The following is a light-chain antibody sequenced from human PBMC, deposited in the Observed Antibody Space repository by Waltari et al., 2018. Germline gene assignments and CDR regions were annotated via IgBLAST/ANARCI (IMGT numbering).Light chain of an antibody. CDR3: ISYAGNNKYV. Sequence: QSALTQPPSASGSPGQSVTISCPGTSSDVGAYNYVSWYQPYPDKAPNLMIYEVTKRPSGVPDRFSGSKSGNTASLTVSGLQAEDEADYYCISYAGNNKYVLGAGTKVTVL. J-gene: IGLJ1*01. CDR2: EVT. V-gene: IGLV2-8*01. CDR1: SSDVGAYNY.